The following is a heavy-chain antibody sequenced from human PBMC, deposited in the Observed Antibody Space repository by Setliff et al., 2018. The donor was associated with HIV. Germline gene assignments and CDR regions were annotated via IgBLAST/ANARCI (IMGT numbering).Heavy chain of an antibody. CDR3: ATRLSGYTSYYFDQ. D-gene: IGHD5-12*01. V-gene: IGHV1-69*05. CDR1: GGTFTSYA. J-gene: IGHJ4*02. Sequence: SVKVSCKASGGTFTSYAFNWVRQAPGQRLEWMGEIMPIFGVTKYAQKFQGRLSISTGESTRTAYMELASLTSEDTAVYFCATRLSGYTSYYFDQWGQGTLVTVSS. CDR2: IMPIFGVT.